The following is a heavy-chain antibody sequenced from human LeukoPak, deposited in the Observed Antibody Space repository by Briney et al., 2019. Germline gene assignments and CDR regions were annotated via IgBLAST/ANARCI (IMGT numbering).Heavy chain of an antibody. J-gene: IGHJ4*02. CDR2: FKSKTNGGTT. V-gene: IGHV3-15*01. CDR3: TTEYSGSFSN. CDR1: GFTVSDAW. Sequence: GGSLRLSCAASGFTVSDAWMNWFRQVPGKGLEWIGLFKSKTNGGTTDYAAPVKGRFTMSRDDSKNTLYLQINSLKTEDTAMYYCTTEYSGSFSNWGQGILVTVSS. D-gene: IGHD1-26*01.